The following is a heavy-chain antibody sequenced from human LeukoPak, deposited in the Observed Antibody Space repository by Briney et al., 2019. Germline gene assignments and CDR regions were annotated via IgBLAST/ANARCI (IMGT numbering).Heavy chain of an antibody. Sequence: GRSLRLSCAASGFTFSSHGMHWVRQAPGKGLEWVAVTSYDGSTKYYADSAKSRFNISRDNSKNTLYLQMNSLRADDTAVYYCAKDATLFGDQYFDYWGQGTLVIVSS. J-gene: IGHJ4*02. CDR1: GFTFSSHG. V-gene: IGHV3-30*18. CDR2: TSYDGSTK. D-gene: IGHD3-10*01. CDR3: AKDATLFGDQYFDY.